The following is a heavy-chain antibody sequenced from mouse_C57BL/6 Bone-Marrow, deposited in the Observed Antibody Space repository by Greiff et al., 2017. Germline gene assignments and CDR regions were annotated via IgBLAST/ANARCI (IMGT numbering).Heavy chain of an antibody. CDR1: GFTFSDAW. Sequence: EVQLQQSGGGLVQPGGSMKLSCAASGFTFSDAWMDWVRQSPEKGLEWVAEIRNTANNHATYYAESVKGRFTISRDDYKSSVYLQMNSLRAEDTGIDYCTGYDYAKDYWGQGTSVTVSS. V-gene: IGHV6-6*01. CDR3: TGYDYAKDY. D-gene: IGHD3-2*02. CDR2: IRNTANNHAT. J-gene: IGHJ4*01.